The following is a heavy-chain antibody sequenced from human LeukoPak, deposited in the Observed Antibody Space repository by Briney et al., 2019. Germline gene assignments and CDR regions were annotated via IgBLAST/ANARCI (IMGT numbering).Heavy chain of an antibody. V-gene: IGHV3-30*18. CDR1: GFIFSSYG. CDR2: ISYDGSNK. CDR3: AKDILAYCGGDCPFDY. D-gene: IGHD2-21*02. Sequence: PGRSLRLSCAASGFIFSSYGMHWVRQAPGKGLEWVAVISYDGSNKYYADSVKGRFTISRDNSKNTLYLQMNSLRAEDTAVYYCAKDILAYCGGDCPFDYWGQGTLVTVSS. J-gene: IGHJ4*02.